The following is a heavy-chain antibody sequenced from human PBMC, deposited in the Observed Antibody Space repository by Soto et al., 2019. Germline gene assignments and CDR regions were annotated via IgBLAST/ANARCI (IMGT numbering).Heavy chain of an antibody. Sequence: EVHLVESGGGLVQPGGSLRLSCAASGFTVSSKYMSWVRQAPGKGLEWVSLIQSGGPTYYADSVKGRFTISRDTSENTPHLQIDRLRAEGTACYYRAKDRGLCDGGRRYGVPLDGWGKGTTVTVPS. D-gene: IGHD2-15*01. J-gene: IGHJ6*04. CDR2: IQSGGPT. CDR3: AKDRGLCDGGRRYGVPLDG. V-gene: IGHV3-66*01. CDR1: GFTVSSKY.